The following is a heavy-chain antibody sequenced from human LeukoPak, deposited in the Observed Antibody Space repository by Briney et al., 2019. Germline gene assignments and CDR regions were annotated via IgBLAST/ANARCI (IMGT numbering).Heavy chain of an antibody. Sequence: SETLSLTCTVSGGSISSYYWSWIRQPPGKGLEWIGYIYYSGSTNYNPSLKSRVTLSVDTSKNQFSLKLSSVTAADPAVYYCARLYDFWSGPGVWFDPWGQGTLVTVSS. CDR1: GGSISSYY. D-gene: IGHD3-3*01. J-gene: IGHJ5*02. V-gene: IGHV4-59*01. CDR3: ARLYDFWSGPGVWFDP. CDR2: IYYSGST.